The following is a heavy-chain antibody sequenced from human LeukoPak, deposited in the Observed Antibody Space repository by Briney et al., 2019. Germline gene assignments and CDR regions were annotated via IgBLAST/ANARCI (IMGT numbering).Heavy chain of an antibody. V-gene: IGHV4-31*03. CDR3: ARGRDGYNL. CDR2: IYNSGST. Sequence: SQTLSLTCTVSGGSISSGGYYWSWIRQHPGKGLELIRYIYNSGSTYYNPSLKSRVTISEDTSKNQFSLKLSSVTAADTAVYYCARGRDGYNLWGQGTLVTVSA. D-gene: IGHD5-24*01. CDR1: GGSISSGGYY. J-gene: IGHJ4*02.